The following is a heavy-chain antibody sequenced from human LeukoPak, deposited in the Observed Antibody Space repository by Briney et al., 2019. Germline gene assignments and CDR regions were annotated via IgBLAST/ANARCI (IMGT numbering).Heavy chain of an antibody. Sequence: GRSLRLSCAASGFTFSSYGMHWVRQAPGKGLEWVAVIWYDGSNKYYADSVKGRFTISRDNSKNTLYLQMNSLRAEDTAVYYCARSTRTVAATGAFGIWGQGTMVTVSS. CDR2: IWYDGSNK. D-gene: IGHD4-23*01. CDR3: ARSTRTVAATGAFGI. CDR1: GFTFSSYG. J-gene: IGHJ3*02. V-gene: IGHV3-33*01.